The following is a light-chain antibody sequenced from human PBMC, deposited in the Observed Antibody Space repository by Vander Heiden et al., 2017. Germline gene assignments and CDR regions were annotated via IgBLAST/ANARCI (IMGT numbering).Light chain of an antibody. V-gene: IGLV1-40*01. CDR3: QSYDSSLSVV. CDR1: SSNIGAGYD. J-gene: IGLJ2*01. CDR2: GNS. Sequence: QSVLTQPPSASGAPGQRVTISCTGRSSNIGAGYDVHWYQQRPGTAPKLLIYGNSNRPSGVPDRSSGSKSGTSASLAITGLQAEDEADYYCQSYDSSLSVVFGGGTKLTVL.